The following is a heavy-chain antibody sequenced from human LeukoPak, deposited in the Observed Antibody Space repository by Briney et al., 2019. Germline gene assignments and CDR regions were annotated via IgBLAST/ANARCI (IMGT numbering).Heavy chain of an antibody. Sequence: GGSLRLSCAASGFTFSSYGMHWVRQAPGKGLEWVAVISYDGSNKYYADSVKGRFTISRDNSKNTLYLQMNSLRAEDTAFYYCGKASSGYYSAILHWGQGTLVTVSS. J-gene: IGHJ4*02. D-gene: IGHD3-22*01. CDR2: ISYDGSNK. CDR3: GKASSGYYSAILH. V-gene: IGHV3-30*18. CDR1: GFTFSSYG.